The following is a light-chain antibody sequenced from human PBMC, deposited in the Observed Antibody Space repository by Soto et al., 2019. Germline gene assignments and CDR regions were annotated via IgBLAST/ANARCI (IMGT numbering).Light chain of an antibody. CDR1: QDISSF. CDR3: QQLNSYPH. CDR2: GAS. Sequence: DIQLTQSPSFLSASVGDRVTITCRTSQDISSFLAWYQQKPGKAPNLLIYGASTLQSGAPSRFSGSGSGTEFTLTISSLQPEDFATYYCQQLNSYPHFGQGTRLDIK. V-gene: IGKV1-9*01. J-gene: IGKJ5*01.